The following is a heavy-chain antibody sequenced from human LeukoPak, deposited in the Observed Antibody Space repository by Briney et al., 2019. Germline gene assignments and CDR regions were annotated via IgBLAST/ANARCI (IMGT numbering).Heavy chain of an antibody. Sequence: PGGSLRLSCAASGFTFSSYSMNWVRQAPGKGLEWVSYISSSSSTIYYADSVKGRFTISRDNAKNSLYLQMNSLRAEDTAVYYCARVYYDILTGYLDAFDIWAKGQWSPSLQ. CDR2: ISSSSSTI. J-gene: IGHJ3*02. D-gene: IGHD3-9*01. CDR3: ARVYYDILTGYLDAFDI. V-gene: IGHV3-48*04. CDR1: GFTFSSYS.